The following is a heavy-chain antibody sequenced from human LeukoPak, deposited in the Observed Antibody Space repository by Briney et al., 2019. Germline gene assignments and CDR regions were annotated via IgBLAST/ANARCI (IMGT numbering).Heavy chain of an antibody. CDR3: ARHGGPYTWYPYYYYYMDV. CDR1: GSFSDHS. J-gene: IGHJ6*03. D-gene: IGHD6-13*01. Sequence: SETLSLTCAVYGSFSDHSWSWVRQPPGKGLEWIGEIDEKRRTSYSPSLTSRVTMSVDTSKNQFPLKLSSVTAADTAVYFCARHGGPYTWYPYYYYYMDVWGKGTSVTVSS. V-gene: IGHV4-34*01. CDR2: IDEKRRT.